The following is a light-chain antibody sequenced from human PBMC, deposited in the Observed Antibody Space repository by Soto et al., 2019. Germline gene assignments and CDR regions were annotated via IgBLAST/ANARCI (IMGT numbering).Light chain of an antibody. CDR3: SSYAGRTLYV. Sequence: QSVLTQPPSASGSPGQSVTMSCTGTSSDVGGYNYVSWYQQHPGKAPKLLIHEVSKRPSGVTDRFSGSKSGNTASLTVSGLQPEDEADYYCSSYAGRTLYVFGTGTKVTV. CDR2: EVS. V-gene: IGLV2-8*01. CDR1: SSDVGGYNY. J-gene: IGLJ1*01.